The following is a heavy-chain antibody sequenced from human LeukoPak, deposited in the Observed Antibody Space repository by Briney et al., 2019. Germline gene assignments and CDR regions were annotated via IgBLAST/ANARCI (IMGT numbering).Heavy chain of an antibody. CDR3: ARAGRNYYDSSGYPN. V-gene: IGHV1-2*02. CDR2: INPNSGGT. D-gene: IGHD3-22*01. Sequence: ASVKVSCKASGYTFTGYYMHWVRQAPGQGLEWMGWINPNSGGTNYAQKFQGRVTMTRDTSISTAYMELSRLRSDDTAVYYCARAGRNYYDSSGYPNWGQGTLVTVSS. J-gene: IGHJ4*02. CDR1: GYTFTGYY.